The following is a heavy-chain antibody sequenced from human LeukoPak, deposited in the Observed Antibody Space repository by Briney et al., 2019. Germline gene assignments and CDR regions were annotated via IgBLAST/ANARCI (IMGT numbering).Heavy chain of an antibody. CDR2: ISYDGSNP. V-gene: IGHV3-30*18. J-gene: IGHJ4*02. CDR3: AKDHYDYIGGTYRDFDY. Sequence: GRSLRLSCAASGFTFSSFGMHWVRRAPGKGLEWVAVISYDGSNPYYADSVKGRFTISRDNSKNTLYLQMNSLRAEDTAVYYCAKDHYDYIGGTYRDFDYWGQGTLVTVSS. CDR1: GFTFSSFG. D-gene: IGHD3-16*02.